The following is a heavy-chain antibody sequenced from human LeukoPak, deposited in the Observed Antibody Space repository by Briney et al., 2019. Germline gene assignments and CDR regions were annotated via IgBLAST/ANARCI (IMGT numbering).Heavy chain of an antibody. J-gene: IGHJ6*03. Sequence: GASVKVSCKASGYTFTSYYMHWVRQAPGQGLEWMGGIIPIFGTANYAQKFQGRVTITADKSTSTAYMELSSLRSEDTAVYYCASGIMTSPRLTNYYYYYMDVWGKGTTVTVSS. CDR1: GYTFTSYY. CDR3: ASGIMTSPRLTNYYYYYMDV. V-gene: IGHV1-69*06. D-gene: IGHD4-11*01. CDR2: IIPIFGTA.